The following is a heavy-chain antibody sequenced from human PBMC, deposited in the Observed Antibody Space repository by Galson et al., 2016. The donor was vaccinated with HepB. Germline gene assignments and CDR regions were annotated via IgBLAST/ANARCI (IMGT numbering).Heavy chain of an antibody. CDR3: AKDGRIYCSSASCHDHFHY. V-gene: IGHV3-30*18. J-gene: IGHJ4*02. CDR1: GFTFSSYG. D-gene: IGHD2-2*01. CDR2: ISYDGSNK. Sequence: LRLSCAASGFTFSSYGMHWVRQAPGKGLGWVAFISYDGSNKKYADSVKGQFPISRDNSKKTLDLQMNSLRAEDTAVYYCAKDGRIYCSSASCHDHFHYWGQGTPVTVSS.